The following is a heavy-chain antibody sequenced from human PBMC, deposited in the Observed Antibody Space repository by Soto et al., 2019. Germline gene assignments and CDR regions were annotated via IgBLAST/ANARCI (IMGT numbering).Heavy chain of an antibody. Sequence: EVQLLESGGGLVQPGGSLRLSCAASGFTFSNYAMSWVRQAPKKGLEWVSTSRGGTSAYYADSVKGRFTISRDNSKNTLYLQMHSLRAEDTAVYYCAKDPPETGPSYWYFDLWGRGALVTVSS. CDR3: AKDPPETGPSYWYFDL. J-gene: IGHJ2*01. V-gene: IGHV3-23*01. D-gene: IGHD1-1*01. CDR2: TSRGGTSA. CDR1: GFTFSNYA.